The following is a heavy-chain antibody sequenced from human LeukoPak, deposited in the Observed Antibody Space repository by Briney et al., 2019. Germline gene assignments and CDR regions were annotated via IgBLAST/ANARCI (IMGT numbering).Heavy chain of an antibody. Sequence: SETLSLTCIVSGGSLSSYYSCWIRQPPGKGLEWSGYIYYSGSTNYNPSLTSRVTISVDTSKNQFSLKLSSVAAADTAVYYCARVKAYCGGDCYWEFDYWGQGTMVTASS. V-gene: IGHV4-59*01. CDR1: GGSLSSYY. CDR2: IYYSGST. J-gene: IGHJ4*02. D-gene: IGHD2-21*02. CDR3: ARVKAYCGGDCYWEFDY.